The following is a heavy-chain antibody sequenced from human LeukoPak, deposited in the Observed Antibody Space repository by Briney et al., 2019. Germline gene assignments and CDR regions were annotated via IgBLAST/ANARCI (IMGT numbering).Heavy chain of an antibody. CDR2: LYHSGST. CDR3: ARLLTLGRPQDYYYMDV. J-gene: IGHJ6*03. D-gene: IGHD1-26*01. V-gene: IGHV4-38-2*01. Sequence: SETLSLTCAVSGYSISSGYYWGWIRQPPGKGLEWIGSLYHSGSTYYNPSLKSRVTISVDTSKNQFSLKLSSVTAADTAVYYCARLLTLGRPQDYYYMDVWGKGTTVTVSS. CDR1: GYSISSGYY.